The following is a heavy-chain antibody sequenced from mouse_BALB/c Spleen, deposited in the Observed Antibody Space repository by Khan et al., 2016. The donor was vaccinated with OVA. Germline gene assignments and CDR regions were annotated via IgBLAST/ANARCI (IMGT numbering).Heavy chain of an antibody. J-gene: IGHJ3*01. D-gene: IGHD1-1*01. CDR3: TRLAYYYDSEGFAY. V-gene: IGHV5-6*01. CDR2: VSTGGGYT. Sequence: EVELVESGGDLVKPGGSLKLSCAASGFTFSTYGMSWVRQTPDKGLEWVATVSTGGGYTYYPDSVKGRFPFSRDTAKHTLYLQMTGLMYGHTAMFYCTRLAYYYDSEGFAYWGQGTLVTVSA. CDR1: GFTFSTYG.